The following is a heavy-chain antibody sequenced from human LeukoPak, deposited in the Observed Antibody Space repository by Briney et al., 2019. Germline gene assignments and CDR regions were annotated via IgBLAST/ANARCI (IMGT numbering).Heavy chain of an antibody. D-gene: IGHD6-13*01. V-gene: IGHV3-15*01. J-gene: IGHJ3*02. CDR3: ASGYRAAAGLKDAFDI. CDR1: GFTFSNAW. Sequence: PGGSLRLSCAASGFTFSNAWMSWVRQAPGKGLEWVGRIKSKTDGGTTDYAAPVKGRFTISRDDSKNTLYLQMNSPKTEDTAVYYCASGYRAAAGLKDAFDIWGQGTMVTVSS. CDR2: IKSKTDGGTT.